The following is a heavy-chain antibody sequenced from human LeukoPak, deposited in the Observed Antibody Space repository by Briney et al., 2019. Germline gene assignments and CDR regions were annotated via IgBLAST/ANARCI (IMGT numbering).Heavy chain of an antibody. CDR3: ARAWYNWKAFDY. J-gene: IGHJ4*02. Sequence: SETLSLTCTVSGGSISSGDYYWSWIRQPPGKGLEWIGYIYYSGSTDYNLSLKSRVTISVDTSKNQFSLKLSSVTAADTAVYYCARAWYNWKAFDYWGQGTLVTVS. CDR1: GGSISSGDYY. CDR2: IYYSGST. V-gene: IGHV4-30-4*01. D-gene: IGHD1-1*01.